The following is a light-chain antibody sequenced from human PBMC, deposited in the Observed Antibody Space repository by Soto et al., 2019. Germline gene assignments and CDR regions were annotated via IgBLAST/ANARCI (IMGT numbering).Light chain of an antibody. CDR3: NSYSTSSTPLV. V-gene: IGLV2-14*03. Sequence: QSALTQPASVSGSPGQSITISCTGTSSDVGGYDYVSWYQQHPGKAPRLMIYDVNNRPSGVSNRVSGAKSGNTASLTISWLQAEDEADYYCNSYSTSSTPLVFGGGTELTVL. CDR2: DVN. CDR1: SSDVGGYDY. J-gene: IGLJ2*01.